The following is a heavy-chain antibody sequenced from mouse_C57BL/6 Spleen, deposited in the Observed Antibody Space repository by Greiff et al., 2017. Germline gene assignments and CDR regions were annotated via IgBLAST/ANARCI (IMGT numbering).Heavy chain of an antibody. CDR1: GYAFTNYL. CDR3: ARSGYYAMDY. V-gene: IGHV1-54*01. CDR2: INPGSGGT. J-gene: IGHJ4*01. Sequence: QVQLMESGAELVRPGTSVKVSCKASGYAFTNYLIEWVKQRPGQGLEWIGVINPGSGGTNYNEKFKGKATLTADKSSSTAYMQLSSLTSEDSAVYFCARSGYYAMDYWGQGTSVTVSS.